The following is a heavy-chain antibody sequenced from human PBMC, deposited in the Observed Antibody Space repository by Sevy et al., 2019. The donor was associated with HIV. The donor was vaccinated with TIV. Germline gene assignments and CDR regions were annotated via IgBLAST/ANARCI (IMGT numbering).Heavy chain of an antibody. CDR2: IDHSGGT. J-gene: IGHJ2*01. V-gene: IGHV4-34*01. Sequence: SETLSLTCAVYIGSFSGYHWTWIRQSPGKGLEWIGQIDHSGGTNYNPSLKSRVTISVDTSKNQFSLKLRSVTAADTVVYYGVGGGEGVMPSPLLGLGPWTTYWYFDLWGRGTLVTVSS. CDR1: IGSFSGYH. CDR3: VGGGEGVMPSPLLGLGPWTTYWYFDL. D-gene: IGHD3-16*01.